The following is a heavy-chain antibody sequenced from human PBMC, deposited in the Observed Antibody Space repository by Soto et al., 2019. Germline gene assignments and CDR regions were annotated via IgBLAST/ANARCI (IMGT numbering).Heavy chain of an antibody. J-gene: IGHJ4*02. CDR3: ARVYGYCSSTSCYNFDY. D-gene: IGHD2-2*02. V-gene: IGHV3-21*01. CDR2: ISSSSSYI. CDR1: GFTFSSYS. Sequence: PGGSLRLSCAASGFTFSSYSMNWVRQAPGKGLEWVSSISSSSSYIYYADSVKGRFTISRDNAKNSLYLQMNSLRAEDTAVYYCARVYGYCSSTSCYNFDYWGQGTLVTVSS.